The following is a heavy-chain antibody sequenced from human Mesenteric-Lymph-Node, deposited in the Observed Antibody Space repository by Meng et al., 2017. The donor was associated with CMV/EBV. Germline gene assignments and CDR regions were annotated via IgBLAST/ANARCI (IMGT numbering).Heavy chain of an antibody. CDR2: INSDGSST. Sequence: GESLKISCAASGFTFSNYWMHWVRQAPGKGLVWVSRINSDGSSTSYADSVKGRFTISRDNAKNTLYLQMNSLRAEDTAVYYCARCSSTSCWNYWGQGTLVTVSS. CDR3: ARCSSTSCWNY. D-gene: IGHD2-2*01. CDR1: GFTFSNYW. J-gene: IGHJ4*02. V-gene: IGHV3-74*01.